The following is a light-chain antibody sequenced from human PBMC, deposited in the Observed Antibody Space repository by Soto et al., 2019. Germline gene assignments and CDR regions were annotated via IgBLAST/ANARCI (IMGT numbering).Light chain of an antibody. J-gene: IGKJ4*01. CDR3: QQYAGSPLT. CDR1: QSVSSNY. Sequence: IVLTQSPGILSLSPGERATLSCRASQSVSSNYLAWYQQKPGQAPSLLIYGASSRATGIPDRFSGSGSGTDFTLTISRLEPEDFAVYYCQQYAGSPLTFGGGTKVDIK. V-gene: IGKV3-20*01. CDR2: GAS.